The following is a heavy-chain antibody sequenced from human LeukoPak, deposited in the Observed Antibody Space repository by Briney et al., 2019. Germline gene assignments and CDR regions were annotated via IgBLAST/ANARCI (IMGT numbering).Heavy chain of an antibody. CDR3: AKGRPLVGGSTRSYDY. V-gene: IGHV3-23*01. J-gene: IGHJ4*02. CDR1: GFTFSSYS. CDR2: ISGNGGDT. D-gene: IGHD1-26*01. Sequence: PGGSLRLSCAASGFTFSSYSMSWVRQAPGKGLEWVSVISGNGGDTFYADSVKGRFTISRDNSKHTLYLQMNSLRVEDTAVYYCAKGRPLVGGSTRSYDYWGQGTLVTVSS.